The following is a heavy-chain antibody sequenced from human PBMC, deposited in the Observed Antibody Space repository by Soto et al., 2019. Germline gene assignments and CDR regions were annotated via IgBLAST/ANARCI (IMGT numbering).Heavy chain of an antibody. CDR3: ARVGGSSGYSFDY. V-gene: IGHV3-7*01. CDR2: IKQDGSEK. Sequence: GGSLRLSCVASGFTFSSYWMSWVRQAPGKGLEWVANIKQDGSEKYYVDSVKGRFTISRDNAKNSLYLQMNSLRAEDTAVYYCARVGGSSGYSFDYGGQGTLVTVSS. J-gene: IGHJ4*02. CDR1: GFTFSSYW. D-gene: IGHD3-22*01.